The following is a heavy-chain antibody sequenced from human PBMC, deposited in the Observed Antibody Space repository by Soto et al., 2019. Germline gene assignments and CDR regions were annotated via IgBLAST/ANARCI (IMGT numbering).Heavy chain of an antibody. J-gene: IGHJ6*02. CDR3: ARPYAYTFPSAMDV. V-gene: IGHV3-53*01. D-gene: IGHD3-16*01. CDR1: GFTVSSNY. Sequence: GGSLRLSCSASGFTVSSNYMSWVRQAPGKGLEWVSVLYRGGTTYYADSVKGRFTISRDNSKNTLYLQMNSLRAEDTAVYYCARPYAYTFPSAMDVWRQGTTVTVSS. CDR2: LYRGGTT.